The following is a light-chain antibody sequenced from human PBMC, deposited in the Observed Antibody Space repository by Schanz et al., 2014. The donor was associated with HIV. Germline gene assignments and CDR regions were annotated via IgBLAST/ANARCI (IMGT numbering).Light chain of an antibody. V-gene: IGKV3-11*01. J-gene: IGKJ1*01. CDR2: DAS. Sequence: EIVLTQSPGTLSLSPGERATLSCRASQSVSSYLAWYQRKPGQAPRLLIYDASNRATGIPDRFSGSGSGTDFTLTISSLQPEDVATYFCQQSYSNPRTFGQGTKVEI. CDR3: QQSYSNPRT. CDR1: QSVSSY.